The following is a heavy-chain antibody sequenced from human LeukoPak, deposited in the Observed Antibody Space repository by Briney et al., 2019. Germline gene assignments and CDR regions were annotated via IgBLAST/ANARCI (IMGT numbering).Heavy chain of an antibody. J-gene: IGHJ6*04. CDR1: GGTFSSYA. V-gene: IGHV1-69*01. CDR3: ARGNLERTYYDILTGTYGMDV. D-gene: IGHD3-9*01. Sequence: SVKASCKASGGTFSSYAISWVRQAPGQGLEWMGGIIPIFGTANYAQKFQGRVTITADESTSTAYMELSSLRSEDTAVYYCARGNLERTYYDILTGTYGMDVWGKGTTVTVSS. CDR2: IIPIFGTA.